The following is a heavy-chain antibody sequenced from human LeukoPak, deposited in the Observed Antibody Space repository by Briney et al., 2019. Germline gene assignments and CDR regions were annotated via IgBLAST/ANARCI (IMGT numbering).Heavy chain of an antibody. J-gene: IGHJ4*02. Sequence: PGGSLRLSCVASGFTFSTFAMIWVRQPPGKGLEWVSSIFPSGGEIHYADSVRGRLTISRDNSKSTLSLQMNSLRVEDTAIYYCATYRQVLLPFESWGQGTLVTVSS. CDR3: ATYRQVLLPFES. D-gene: IGHD2-8*02. V-gene: IGHV3-23*01. CDR2: IFPSGGEI. CDR1: GFTFSTFA.